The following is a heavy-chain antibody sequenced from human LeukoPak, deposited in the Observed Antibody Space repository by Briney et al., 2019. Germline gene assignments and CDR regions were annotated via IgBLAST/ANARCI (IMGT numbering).Heavy chain of an antibody. V-gene: IGHV4-59*01. CDR3: ARAGGSWYHPFDY. D-gene: IGHD6-13*01. CDR2: IYYSGST. Sequence: SETLSLTCTASGGSISTYYWSWIRQPPGKGLEWIGYIYYSGSTNYNPSLKSRVTISVDTSKNQFSLKLSSVTAADTAVYYCARAGGSWYHPFDYWGQGILVTVSS. J-gene: IGHJ4*02. CDR1: GGSISTYY.